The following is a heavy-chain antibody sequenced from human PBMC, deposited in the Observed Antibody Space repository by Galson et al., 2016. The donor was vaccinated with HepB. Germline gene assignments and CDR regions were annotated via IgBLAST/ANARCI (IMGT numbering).Heavy chain of an antibody. CDR1: GFIFSNYA. J-gene: IGHJ3*01. D-gene: IGHD3-10*01. CDR3: AKDSIGVFPDAFDV. V-gene: IGHV3-23*01. Sequence: SLRLSCATSGFIFSNYAMTWVRQAPGKGLERVCDISGSGDETNYADSVKGRFTISRDNSKNTLYLQMNSLRAEDTAIYYCAKDSIGVFPDAFDVWGQGTMVTVSS. CDR2: ISGSGDET.